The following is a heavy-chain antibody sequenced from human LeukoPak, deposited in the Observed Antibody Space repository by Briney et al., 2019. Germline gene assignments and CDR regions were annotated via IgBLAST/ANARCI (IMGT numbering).Heavy chain of an antibody. V-gene: IGHV4-34*01. J-gene: IGHJ4*02. CDR3: ARILSSAWGELGY. CDR2: INHSGST. Sequence: PSETLSLACAVYGGSFSGYYWSWIRQPPGKGLEWIGEINHSGSTNYNPSLKSRVTISVDTSKSQFSLKLSSVTAADTAVYYCARILSSAWGELGYWGQGTLVTVSS. CDR1: GGSFSGYY. D-gene: IGHD3-22*01.